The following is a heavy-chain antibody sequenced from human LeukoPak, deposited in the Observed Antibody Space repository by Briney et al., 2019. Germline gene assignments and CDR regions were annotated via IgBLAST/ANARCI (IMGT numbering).Heavy chain of an antibody. CDR2: ITISGHTK. CDR1: GFDLNTYE. V-gene: IGHV3-48*03. CDR3: ARGDPHADL. Sequence: HAGGSLRLSCAASGFDLNTYEMNWARQAPGKGLEWIADITISGHTKNYADSVKGRFTISRDNAGTSLYLQMSSLTVEDTGVYYCARGDPHADLWGQGTLVTVSS. J-gene: IGHJ5*02.